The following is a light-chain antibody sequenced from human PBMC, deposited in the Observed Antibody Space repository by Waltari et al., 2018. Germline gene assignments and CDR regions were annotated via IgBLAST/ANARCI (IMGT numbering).Light chain of an antibody. CDR2: GHT. CDR3: QSYDSSLSGVV. V-gene: IGLV1-40*01. Sequence: QSVLTQPPSVSGAPGQRVTISCTGSSPNIGADYDVPWYQPRPGTAPKLPIYGHTHRPPGVPGRFSGSTSGPSASLAITGLQAEDEADYYCQSYDSSLSGVVFGGGTKLTVL. CDR1: SPNIGADYD. J-gene: IGLJ2*01.